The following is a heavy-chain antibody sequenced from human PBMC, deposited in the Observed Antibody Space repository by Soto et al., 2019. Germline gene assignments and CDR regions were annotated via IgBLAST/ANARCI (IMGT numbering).Heavy chain of an antibody. CDR1: GYSFTSYW. Sequence: GESLKISCKGSGYSFTSYWISWVRQMPGKGLEWMGRIDPSDSYTNYSPSFQGHVTISADKSISTAYLQWSSLKASDTAMYYCARTPYYYDSSGYYYLDFWGQGTLVTVSS. CDR3: ARTPYYYDSSGYYYLDF. CDR2: IDPSDSYT. V-gene: IGHV5-10-1*01. D-gene: IGHD3-22*01. J-gene: IGHJ4*02.